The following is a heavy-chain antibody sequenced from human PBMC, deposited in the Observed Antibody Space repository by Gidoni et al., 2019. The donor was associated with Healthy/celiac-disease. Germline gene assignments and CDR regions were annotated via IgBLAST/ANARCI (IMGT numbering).Heavy chain of an antibody. CDR2: IYYSGST. CDR3: AVVLGYCSSTSGSQIDY. D-gene: IGHD2-2*01. Sequence: QLQLQESGPGLVKPSETLSLTCTVSGGSISSSSYYWGWIRQPPGKGLEWIGSIYYSGSTYYNPSLKSRVTISVDTSKNQFSLKLSSVTAADTAVYYCAVVLGYCSSTSGSQIDYWGQGTLVTVSS. V-gene: IGHV4-39*01. CDR1: GGSISSSSYY. J-gene: IGHJ4*02.